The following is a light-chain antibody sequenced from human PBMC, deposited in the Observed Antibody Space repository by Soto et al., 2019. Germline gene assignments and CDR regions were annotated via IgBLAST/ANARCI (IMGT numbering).Light chain of an antibody. Sequence: DIQMTQSPSSLSASVGDRVTITCQASQDISNYLNWYQQKPGKAPKLLIYDASNLETGIPSRFSGSGSGTDFTFTISSLQPEDIETYYCQQYDNLPPLSFGPGTKVDIK. V-gene: IGKV1-33*01. CDR3: QQYDNLPPLS. J-gene: IGKJ3*01. CDR2: DAS. CDR1: QDISNY.